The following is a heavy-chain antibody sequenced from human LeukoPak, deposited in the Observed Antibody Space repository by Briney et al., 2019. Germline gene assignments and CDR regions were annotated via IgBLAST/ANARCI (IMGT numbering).Heavy chain of an antibody. Sequence: PGGSLRLFCAAYVFTFSCYSMNCVHQATGKGREWVSSISSSSSYIYYVDSVKGRFTISRDNAKNSLYLQMNSLRAEDTAVYYCARDRDNWNLDYWGQGTLVTVSS. CDR2: ISSSSSYI. CDR3: ARDRDNWNLDY. J-gene: IGHJ4*02. D-gene: IGHD1-20*01. V-gene: IGHV3-21*01. CDR1: VFTFSCYS.